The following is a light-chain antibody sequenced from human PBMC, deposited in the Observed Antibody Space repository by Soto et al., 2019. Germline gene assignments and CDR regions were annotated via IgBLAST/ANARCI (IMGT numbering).Light chain of an antibody. CDR2: EVT. V-gene: IGLV2-14*01. CDR1: SSDVGDYPY. Sequence: QSVLTQPASVSGSPGQSITISCTGTSSDVGDYPYVSWYQQHPGKVPKLIIYEVTSRPSGVTSRFSGSKSENTASLTISGLQAEDEADYYCSSYSATNSLVFGSGTKVTV. CDR3: SSYSATNSLV. J-gene: IGLJ1*01.